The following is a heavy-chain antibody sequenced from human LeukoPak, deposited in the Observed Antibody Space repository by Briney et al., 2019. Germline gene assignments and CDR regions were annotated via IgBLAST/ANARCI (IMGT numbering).Heavy chain of an antibody. Sequence: ASVKVSCKASGYTFTSYDINWVRQAPGQGLEWMGWINPNSGGTNYAQKFQGRVTMTRDTSISTAYMELSRLRSDDTAVYYCARVEGIGHYPDWGQGTLVTVSS. D-gene: IGHD1-26*01. CDR3: ARVEGIGHYPD. CDR2: INPNSGGT. CDR1: GYTFTSYD. V-gene: IGHV1-2*02. J-gene: IGHJ4*02.